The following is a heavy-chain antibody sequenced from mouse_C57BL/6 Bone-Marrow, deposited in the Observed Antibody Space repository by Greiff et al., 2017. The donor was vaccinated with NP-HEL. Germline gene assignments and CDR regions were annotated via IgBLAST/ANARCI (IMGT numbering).Heavy chain of an antibody. CDR2: IRSKSNNYAT. J-gene: IGHJ4*01. V-gene: IGHV10-1*01. CDR3: VSIYDYYAMDY. D-gene: IGHD2-3*01. Sequence: EVQLVESGGGLVQPKGSLKLSCAASGFSFNTYAMNWVRQAPGKGLEWVARIRSKSNNYATYYADSVKDRFTISRDDSESMLYLQMNNLKTEDTAMYYCVSIYDYYAMDYWGQGTSVTVSS. CDR1: GFSFNTYA.